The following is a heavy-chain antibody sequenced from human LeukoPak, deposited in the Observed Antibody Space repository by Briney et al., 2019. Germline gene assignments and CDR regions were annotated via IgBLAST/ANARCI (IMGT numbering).Heavy chain of an antibody. CDR2: IYYSGST. CDR3: ARHGRRRIAAAGAVGWFDP. CDR1: GGSISSSSYY. J-gene: IGHJ5*02. D-gene: IGHD6-13*01. Sequence: SETLSLTCTVSGGSISSSSYYWGWIRQPPGKGLGWIGSIYYSGSTYYNPSLKSRVTISVDTSKNQFSLKLSSVTAADTAVYYCARHGRRRIAAAGAVGWFDPWGQGTLVTVSS. V-gene: IGHV4-39*01.